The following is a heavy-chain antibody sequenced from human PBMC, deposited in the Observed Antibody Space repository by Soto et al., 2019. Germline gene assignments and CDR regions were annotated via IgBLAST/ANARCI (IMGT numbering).Heavy chain of an antibody. D-gene: IGHD5-12*01. J-gene: IGHJ4*02. Sequence: SETLSLTCTVSGDSISEYYWSWIRQPPGKGLEWIGYIYYSGSTNSNNPSLKSRVAISVDTSKNEFSLKLSSVTAADTAVYYCARYIEAVFDYWGQGTLVTVSS. CDR2: IYYSGST. CDR1: GDSISEYY. V-gene: IGHV4-59*08. CDR3: ARYIEAVFDY.